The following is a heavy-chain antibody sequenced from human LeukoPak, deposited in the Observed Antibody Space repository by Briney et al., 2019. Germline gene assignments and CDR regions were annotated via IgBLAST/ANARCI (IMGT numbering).Heavy chain of an antibody. V-gene: IGHV3-53*01. CDR1: GFTFSSYW. CDR3: ARDLMVRGVITRPGDY. D-gene: IGHD3-10*01. Sequence: GSLRLSCAASGFTFSSYWMSWVRQAPGKGLEWVSVIYSGGSTYYADSVKGRFTISRDNSKNTLYLQMNSLRAEDTAVYYCARDLMVRGVITRPGDYWGQGTLVTVSS. J-gene: IGHJ4*02. CDR2: IYSGGST.